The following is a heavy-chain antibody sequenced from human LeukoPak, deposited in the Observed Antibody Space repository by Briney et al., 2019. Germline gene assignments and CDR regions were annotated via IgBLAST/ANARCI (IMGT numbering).Heavy chain of an antibody. CDR1: GFTFSSYA. CDR3: AKGLTWDSTSCSD. CDR2: IVGSGGNM. J-gene: IGHJ4*02. D-gene: IGHD2-2*01. Sequence: RAGGSLRLSCAASGFTFSSYAMSWVRQAPGKGLEWVSAIVGSGGNMYYADSVKGRFTISRDNFKSTLYLQMNSLRAEDTAVYYCAKGLTWDSTSCSDWGQGTLVTVSS. V-gene: IGHV3-23*01.